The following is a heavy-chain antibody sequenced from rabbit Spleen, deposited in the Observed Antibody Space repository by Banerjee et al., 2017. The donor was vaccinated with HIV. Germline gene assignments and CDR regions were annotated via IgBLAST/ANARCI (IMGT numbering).Heavy chain of an antibody. Sequence: SLEESGGDLVKPGASLTLTCTASGFSFSSSNYMCWVRQAPGKGLEWIACINIVTGKSVYASWAKGRFTMSRTSSTTVTLQMTSLTAADTATYFCARDLVAIIGWNFNLWGPGTLVTVS. CDR2: INIVTGKS. J-gene: IGHJ4*01. D-gene: IGHD1-1*01. V-gene: IGHV1S40*01. CDR1: GFSFSSSNY. CDR3: ARDLVAIIGWNFNL.